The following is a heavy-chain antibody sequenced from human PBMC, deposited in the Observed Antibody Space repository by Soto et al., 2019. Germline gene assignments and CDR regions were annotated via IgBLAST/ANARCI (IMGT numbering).Heavy chain of an antibody. CDR3: AREADYVNWFDP. CDR2: ISSSSSTI. V-gene: IGHV3-48*01. J-gene: IGHJ5*02. CDR1: GFTFSSYS. D-gene: IGHD4-17*01. Sequence: GGSLRLSCAASGFTFSSYSMNWVRQAPGKGLEWVSYISSSSSTIYYADSVKGRFTISRDNAKNSLYLQMNSLRAEDTAVYYCAREADYVNWFDPWGQGTLVTVLL.